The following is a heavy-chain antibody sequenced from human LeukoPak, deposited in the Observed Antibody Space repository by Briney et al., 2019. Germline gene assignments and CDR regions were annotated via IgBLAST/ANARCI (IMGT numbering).Heavy chain of an antibody. CDR2: IYYSGST. D-gene: IGHD3-10*01. Sequence: RSSGTLSLTCTVSGGSISSSSYYWGWIRQPPGKGLEWIGSIYYSGSTYYNPSLKSRVTISVDTSKNQFSLKLSSVTAADTAVYYCASIYYYGSGEIDYWGQGTLVTVSS. J-gene: IGHJ4*02. CDR1: GGSISSSSYY. CDR3: ASIYYYGSGEIDY. V-gene: IGHV4-39*07.